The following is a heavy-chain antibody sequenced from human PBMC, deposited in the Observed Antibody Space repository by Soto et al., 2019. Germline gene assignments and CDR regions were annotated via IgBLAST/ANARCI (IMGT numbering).Heavy chain of an antibody. CDR1: GFTFSSYA. D-gene: IGHD5-12*01. CDR2: IWSDGSKK. Sequence: QVQLVESGGGVVQPGRSLTLSCAASGFTFSSYAMHWVRQAPGKGLEWVAVIWSDGSKKYYADSVKGRFTISRDNSKNTLYLQMNSLRAEDTAVYYCARAGSKEMATIGLDVWGQGTTVTVSS. V-gene: IGHV3-33*01. CDR3: ARAGSKEMATIGLDV. J-gene: IGHJ6*02.